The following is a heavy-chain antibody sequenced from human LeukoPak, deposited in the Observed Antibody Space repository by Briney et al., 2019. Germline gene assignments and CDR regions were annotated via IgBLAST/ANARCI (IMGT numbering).Heavy chain of an antibody. CDR3: ARGKLYYYGSGSYYKAAFFDY. J-gene: IGHJ4*02. CDR2: INHSGST. CDR1: GGSFSGYY. D-gene: IGHD3-10*01. Sequence: SETLSLTCAVYGGSFSGYYWSWIRQPPGKGLEWIGEINHSGSTNYNPSLKSRVTISVDTSKDQFSLKLGSVTAADTAVYYCARGKLYYYGSGSYYKAAFFDYWGQGTLVTVSS. V-gene: IGHV4-34*01.